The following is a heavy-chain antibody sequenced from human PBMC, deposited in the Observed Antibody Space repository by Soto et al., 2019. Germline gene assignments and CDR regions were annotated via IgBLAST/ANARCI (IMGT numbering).Heavy chain of an antibody. CDR3: AKTPWEKYYSSWFDC. Sequence: QVQLVESGGGVVQPGRSLRLSCAASGFTFNSYGMHWVRQAPGKGLEWVASISHDGTNKYYVDSVKGRFTISIDNSKSTLYLQMNSLRAEDTSVYYCAKTPWEKYYSSWFDCWGQGTLVTVSS. J-gene: IGHJ4*02. CDR1: GFTFNSYG. CDR2: ISHDGTNK. V-gene: IGHV3-30*18. D-gene: IGHD1-26*01.